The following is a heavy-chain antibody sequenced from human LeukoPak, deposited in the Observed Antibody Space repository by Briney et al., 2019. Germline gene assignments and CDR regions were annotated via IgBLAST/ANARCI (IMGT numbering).Heavy chain of an antibody. CDR1: GFTFNEYY. Sequence: PGGSLRLSCAPSGFTFNEYYMSWIPQAPGKGLEWVSYSSGSGTIIYHTDSVKGRFSISRDNAKNSLYLQMNILRTEDAAVYYCARGNHGDYAARAEYFDYWGQGTLVTVA. CDR3: ARGNHGDYAARAEYFDY. J-gene: IGHJ4*02. CDR2: SSGSGTII. V-gene: IGHV3-11*01. D-gene: IGHD4-17*01.